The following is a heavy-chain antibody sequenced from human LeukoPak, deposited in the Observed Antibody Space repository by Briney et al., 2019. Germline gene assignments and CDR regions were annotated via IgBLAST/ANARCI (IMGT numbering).Heavy chain of an antibody. D-gene: IGHD5-12*01. Sequence: GGSLRLSCAASGFSFDDFAMHWVRQAPGKGLEWVSSVSWNSGNIDYADSVKGRFTISRDNAQNSLYLQMNSLRAEDTALYFCARLSGSGRFDYWGQGTLVTVSS. CDR2: VSWNSGNI. CDR3: ARLSGSGRFDY. CDR1: GFSFDDFA. J-gene: IGHJ4*02. V-gene: IGHV3-9*01.